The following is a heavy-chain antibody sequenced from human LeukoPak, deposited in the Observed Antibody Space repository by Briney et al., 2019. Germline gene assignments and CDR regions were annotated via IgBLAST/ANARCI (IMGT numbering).Heavy chain of an antibody. CDR3: ARDPFPFVVVPAASDY. D-gene: IGHD2-2*01. V-gene: IGHV1-18*01. CDR1: GYTFTSYG. J-gene: IGHJ4*02. Sequence: ASVKVSCKASGYTFTSYGISWVRQAPGQGLEWMGWISAYNGNTNYAQKLQGRVTMTTDTSTSTAYMELRSLRSDDTAVYYCARDPFPFVVVPAASDYWGQGTLVTVSS. CDR2: ISAYNGNT.